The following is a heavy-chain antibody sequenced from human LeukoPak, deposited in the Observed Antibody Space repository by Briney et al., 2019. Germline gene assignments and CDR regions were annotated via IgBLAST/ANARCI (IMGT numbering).Heavy chain of an antibody. J-gene: IGHJ5*02. CDR3: ARGPSKNWQLVRWFDP. CDR2: INNSGST. V-gene: IGHV4-34*01. D-gene: IGHD6-6*01. CDR1: GGSFSGYY. Sequence: SETLSLTCAVYGGSFSGYYWSWIRQPPGKGLEWIGEINNSGSTNYNPSLTSRVTISVDTSKNQSSLKLNSVTAADTAVYYCARGPSKNWQLVRWFDPWGQGTLVTVSS.